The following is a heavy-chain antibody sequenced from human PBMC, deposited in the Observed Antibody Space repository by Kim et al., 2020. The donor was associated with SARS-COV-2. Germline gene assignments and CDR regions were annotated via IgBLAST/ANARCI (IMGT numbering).Heavy chain of an antibody. V-gene: IGHV3-64D*06. D-gene: IGHD1-1*01. J-gene: IGHJ6*02. Sequence: YYADSVKGRVTISRDNSKNTLYLQMSSLRAEDTAVYYCVGLERFYYSMDVWGQVTTVTVSS. CDR3: VGLERFYYSMDV.